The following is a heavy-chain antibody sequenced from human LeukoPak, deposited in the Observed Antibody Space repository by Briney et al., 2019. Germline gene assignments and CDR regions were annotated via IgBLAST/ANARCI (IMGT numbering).Heavy chain of an antibody. J-gene: IGHJ4*02. CDR1: GFTFSSYA. CDR3: ARVSGDVDILTGYNGREIDY. Sequence: GRSLRLSCAASGFTFSSYAMHWVRQAPGKGLGGGAVISFDGSNKYYADSVKGRFTISRDNSKNTLYLQMNSLRAEDTAVYYCARVSGDVDILTGYNGREIDYWGQGTLVTVSS. D-gene: IGHD3-9*01. CDR2: ISFDGSNK. V-gene: IGHV3-30*04.